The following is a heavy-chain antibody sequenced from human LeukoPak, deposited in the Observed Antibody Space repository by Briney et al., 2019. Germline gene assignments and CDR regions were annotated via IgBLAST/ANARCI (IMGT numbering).Heavy chain of an antibody. CDR2: IYHSGST. CDR3: ASGWHREGY. D-gene: IGHD6-19*01. J-gene: IGHJ4*02. CDR1: GYSISSGYY. V-gene: IGHV4-38-2*02. Sequence: PSETLSLTCTVSGYSISSGYYWGWIRQPPGKGLEWIGSIYHSGSTYYNPSLKSRVTISVDTSKNQFSLKLSSVTAADTAVYYCASGWHREGYWGQGTLVTVSS.